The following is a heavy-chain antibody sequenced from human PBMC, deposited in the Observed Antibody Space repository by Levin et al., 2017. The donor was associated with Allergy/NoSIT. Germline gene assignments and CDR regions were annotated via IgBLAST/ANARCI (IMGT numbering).Heavy chain of an antibody. CDR2: ISGSGGST. CDR3: AKDRLSPGYLTSHLPPPDDY. D-gene: IGHD5-18*01. Sequence: GESLKISCAASGFTFSSYAMSWVRQAPGKGLEWVSAISGSGGSTYYADSVKGRFTISRDNSKNTLYLQMNSLRAEDTAVYYCAKDRLSPGYLTSHLPPPDDYWGQGTLVTVSS. V-gene: IGHV3-23*01. J-gene: IGHJ4*02. CDR1: GFTFSSYA.